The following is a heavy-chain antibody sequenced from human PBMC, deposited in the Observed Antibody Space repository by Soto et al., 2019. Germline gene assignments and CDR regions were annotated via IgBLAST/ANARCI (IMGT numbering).Heavy chain of an antibody. J-gene: IGHJ6*02. D-gene: IGHD5-12*01. CDR2: VNPYSGHA. CDR1: GYSFINFG. CDR3: ARDSRDILALKAPGPHAIDV. V-gene: IGHV1-18*01. Sequence: QIQLVQSGGDVKKPGASVKVSCKASGYSFINFGLNWVRQAPGQGLEWMGWVNPYSGHAKYAQKFQGRVIMTSDTSTSMVYMELRRLTSDDTAFYYCARDSRDILALKAPGPHAIDVSGQGTTVTVSS.